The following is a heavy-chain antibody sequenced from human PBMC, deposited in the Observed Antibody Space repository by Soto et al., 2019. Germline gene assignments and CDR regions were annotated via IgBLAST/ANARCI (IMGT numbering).Heavy chain of an antibody. V-gene: IGHV3-33*01. Sequence: QVQLVESGGGVVQPGRSLRLSCAASGFTFSSYGMHWVRQAPGKGLEWVAVIWYDGSNKYYADSVKGRFTISRDNSKNTLYLQMNSLRAEDTAVYYCARVLVVAGTYYYYGMDVWGQGTPVTVSS. D-gene: IGHD2-15*01. CDR1: GFTFSSYG. CDR2: IWYDGSNK. CDR3: ARVLVVAGTYYYYGMDV. J-gene: IGHJ6*02.